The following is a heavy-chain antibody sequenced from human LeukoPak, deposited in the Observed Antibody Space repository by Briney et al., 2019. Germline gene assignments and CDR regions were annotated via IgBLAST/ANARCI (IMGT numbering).Heavy chain of an antibody. J-gene: IGHJ4*02. CDR2: IYYSGST. Sequence: PSETLSLTCTVSGGSISSSSYYWGWIRQPPGKGLEWIGSIYYSGSTYYNPSLKSRVTISVDTSKNQFSLKLSSVTAADTAVYYCATLSYITMIDWGQGTLVTVSS. CDR1: GGSISSSSYY. CDR3: ATLSYITMID. D-gene: IGHD3-22*01. V-gene: IGHV4-39*01.